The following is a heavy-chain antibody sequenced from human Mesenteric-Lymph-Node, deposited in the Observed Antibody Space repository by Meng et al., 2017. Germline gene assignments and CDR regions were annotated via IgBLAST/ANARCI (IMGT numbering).Heavy chain of an antibody. CDR1: GYTFTSYG. J-gene: IGHJ4*02. CDR3: ARERPGGMATTPYFDY. Sequence: QVELVPSGAEVKEPRSSVNVSCKASGYTFTSYGSSWVRQAPGQGLEWMGGIIPILGIANYAQKFQGRVTITADKSTSTAYMELSSLRSEDTAVYYCARERPGGMATTPYFDYWGQGTLVTVSS. CDR2: IIPILGIA. V-gene: IGHV1-69*09. D-gene: IGHD5-24*01.